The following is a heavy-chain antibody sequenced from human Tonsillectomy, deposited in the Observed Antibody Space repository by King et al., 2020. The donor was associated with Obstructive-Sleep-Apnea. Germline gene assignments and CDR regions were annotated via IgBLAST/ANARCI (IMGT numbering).Heavy chain of an antibody. V-gene: IGHV4-59*01. CDR2: VFYPGST. CDR3: ARGLVATGRFDS. D-gene: IGHD5-12*01. J-gene: IGHJ4*02. Sequence: QVQLQESGPGLVKPSETLSLTCTGSGGAISSYFWCWSLQPPWKGLEWIGYVFYPGSTNYNPSLKSRLTMSVNTSKNQSSLKLSSVTAADTAVYYCARGLVATGRFDSWGQGTLVSVSS. CDR1: GGAISSYF.